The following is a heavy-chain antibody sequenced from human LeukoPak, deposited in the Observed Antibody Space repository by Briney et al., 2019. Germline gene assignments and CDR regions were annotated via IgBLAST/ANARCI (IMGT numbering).Heavy chain of an antibody. V-gene: IGHV3-23*01. Sequence: GRTLRLSCAASGFAFSMDAMSWVCQAPGGGLAWVSGLNEDGGYTYYADSVKGRFTISRDNSENTLYLQMSSLRAEDTAIYYCVRDFSCSGGSCPLFDSWGQGTLVSVSS. CDR1: GFAFSMDA. D-gene: IGHD2-15*01. CDR2: LNEDGGYT. J-gene: IGHJ4*02. CDR3: VRDFSCSGGSCPLFDS.